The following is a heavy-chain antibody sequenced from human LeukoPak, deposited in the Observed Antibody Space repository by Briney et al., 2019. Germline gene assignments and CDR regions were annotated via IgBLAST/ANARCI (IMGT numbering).Heavy chain of an antibody. CDR2: ISAYNGNT. J-gene: IGHJ4*02. V-gene: IGHV1-18*01. D-gene: IGHD2-2*02. CDR1: GYTFTSYG. Sequence: ASVKVSCKASGYTFTSYGISWVRQAPGQGLEWMGWISAYNGNTNYAQKLQGGVTMTTDTSTSTAYMELRSLRSDDTAVYYCARVVVPAAIPDYFDYWGQGTLVTVSS. CDR3: ARVVVPAAIPDYFDY.